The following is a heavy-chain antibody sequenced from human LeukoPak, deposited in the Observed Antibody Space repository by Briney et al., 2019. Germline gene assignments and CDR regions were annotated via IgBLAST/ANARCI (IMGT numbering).Heavy chain of an antibody. V-gene: IGHV3-48*03. D-gene: IGHD2-15*01. J-gene: IGHJ6*01. CDR2: ISSTGNTV. CDR1: GFTFSSYE. Sequence: GGSLRLSSAASGFTFSSYEMNWVRQAPGQGLEWVAYISSTGNTVHYAGSVKGRFTISRDNAKNSLYLQMNRLRAEDTAVYYCTKETPQMDVCGKGTTVTVSS. CDR3: TKETPQMDV.